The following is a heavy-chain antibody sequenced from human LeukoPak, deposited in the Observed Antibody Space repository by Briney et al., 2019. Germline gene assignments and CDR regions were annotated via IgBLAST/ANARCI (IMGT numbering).Heavy chain of an antibody. V-gene: IGHV3-7*01. CDR3: ARGGTRGYSPSDY. D-gene: IGHD5-18*01. Sequence: GGSLRLSCAASGFTFTSYWMTWVRQAPGKGLEWVANIKQDGSEKYYVDSVKGRFAVSRDNAENSLFLQMNSLRVEDTAVYYCARGGTRGYSPSDYWGQGTLVIVSS. J-gene: IGHJ4*02. CDR2: IKQDGSEK. CDR1: GFTFTSYW.